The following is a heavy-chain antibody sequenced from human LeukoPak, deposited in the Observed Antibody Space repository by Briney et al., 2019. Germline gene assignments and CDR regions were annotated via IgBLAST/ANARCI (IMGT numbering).Heavy chain of an antibody. D-gene: IGHD4-17*01. V-gene: IGHV1-18*01. Sequence: ASVKVSCKASGYSFTNYDISWVRQAPGQGLEWMGWISPNNGDTEYAQELQGRLTMTTDTSTNTAYMELRSLRSDDTAVYYCARDPTTGSLSFDYWGQGTLVTVSS. CDR1: GYSFTNYD. CDR2: ISPNNGDT. J-gene: IGHJ4*02. CDR3: ARDPTTGSLSFDY.